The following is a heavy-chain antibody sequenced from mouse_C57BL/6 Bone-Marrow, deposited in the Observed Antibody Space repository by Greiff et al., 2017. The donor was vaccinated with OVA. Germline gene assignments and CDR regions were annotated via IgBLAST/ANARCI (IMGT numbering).Heavy chain of an antibody. J-gene: IGHJ2*01. CDR3: ARRAPYYYGSSFFDY. Sequence: QVQLQQSGAELVRPGTSVKMSCKASGYTFTNYWIGWAKQRPGHGLEWIGDIYPGGGYTNYNEKFKGKATLTADKSSSTAYMQFSSLPSEDSAIYYCARRAPYYYGSSFFDYWGQGTTLTVSS. CDR2: IYPGGGYT. V-gene: IGHV1-63*01. D-gene: IGHD1-1*01. CDR1: GYTFTNYW.